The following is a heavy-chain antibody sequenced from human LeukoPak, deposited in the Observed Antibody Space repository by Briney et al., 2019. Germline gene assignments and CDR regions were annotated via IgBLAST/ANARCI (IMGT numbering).Heavy chain of an antibody. Sequence: SQTLSLTCTVSGGSISSGSSYWSWLRQPAGTGLEWIGRIYTSGSTNYNPSLKSRVTISVDTSKNQFSLKLSSVTAADTAVYHCARGYSSSSTLYYYYYYMDVWGKGTTVTVSS. J-gene: IGHJ6*03. CDR1: GGSISSGSSY. D-gene: IGHD6-6*01. V-gene: IGHV4-61*02. CDR3: ARGYSSSSTLYYYYYYMDV. CDR2: IYTSGST.